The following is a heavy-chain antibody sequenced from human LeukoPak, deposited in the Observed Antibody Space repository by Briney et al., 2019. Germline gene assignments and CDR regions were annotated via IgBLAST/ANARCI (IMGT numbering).Heavy chain of an antibody. CDR3: ARDRVELGWGAFEI. Sequence: GGSLRLSCAASGFTFSSYWMSWVRQAPGKGLEWVANIKQDGSEKDYVDSVKGRLTISRDNAKNSLYLQMNSLRAEDTAVYYCARDRVELGWGAFEIWGQGTMVTVSS. V-gene: IGHV3-7*01. D-gene: IGHD7-27*01. J-gene: IGHJ3*02. CDR2: IKQDGSEK. CDR1: GFTFSSYW.